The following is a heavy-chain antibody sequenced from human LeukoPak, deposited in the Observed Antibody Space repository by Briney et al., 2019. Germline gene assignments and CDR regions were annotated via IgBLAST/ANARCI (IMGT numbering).Heavy chain of an antibody. V-gene: IGHV3-21*01. D-gene: IGHD2-8*01. CDR2: ISKSSIYM. CDR3: ARADVVLMVYANAFDL. CDR1: GFTFSSYS. J-gene: IGHJ3*01. Sequence: GGSLRLPCAASGFTFSSYSLNWVRQAPGKGLEWVSSISKSSIYMYYADSVKGRFTISRDNAKNSLYLQMNSLRAEDTAVYYCARADVVLMVYANAFDLWGQGTMVTVSS.